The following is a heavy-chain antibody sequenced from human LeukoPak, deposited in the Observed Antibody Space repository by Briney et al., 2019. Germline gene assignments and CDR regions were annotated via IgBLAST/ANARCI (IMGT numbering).Heavy chain of an antibody. Sequence: GGSLRLSCAASGFTFSDYYKSWIRQAPGKGLEWVSYISSSGSTIYYADSVKGRFTISRDNAKNSLYLQMNSLRAEDTAVYYCARESFVYVNYGMDVWGQGTTVTVSS. J-gene: IGHJ6*02. CDR1: GFTFSDYY. D-gene: IGHD1-14*01. CDR3: ARESFVYVNYGMDV. V-gene: IGHV3-11*01. CDR2: ISSSGSTI.